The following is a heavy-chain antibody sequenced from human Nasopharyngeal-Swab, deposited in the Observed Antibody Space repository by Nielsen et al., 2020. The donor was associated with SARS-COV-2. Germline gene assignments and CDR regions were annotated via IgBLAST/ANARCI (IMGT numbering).Heavy chain of an antibody. CDR2: INDSGST. J-gene: IGHJ4*02. Sequence: SETLSLTCAVYGGFFRGFYWSWIRQPPGKGLEWIGDINDSGSTNYNPSLTSRVTMSVDTSKSQSSLKLNSVTAADTAVYYCARGLRKVPIFPASQYYFDYWGQGTLVTVSS. D-gene: IGHD3-9*01. CDR3: ARGLRKVPIFPASQYYFDY. CDR1: GGFFRGFY. V-gene: IGHV4-34*01.